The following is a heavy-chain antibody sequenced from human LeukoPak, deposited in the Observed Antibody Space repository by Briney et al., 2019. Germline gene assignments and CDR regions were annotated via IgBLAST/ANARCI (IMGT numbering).Heavy chain of an antibody. V-gene: IGHV3-48*02. CDR1: GFTFSSYS. CDR3: ARDIPGQWLTAFDI. D-gene: IGHD6-19*01. CDR2: ISSSSSTI. Sequence: GGSLRLSCAASGFTFSSYSMNWVRQAPGKGLEWVSYISSSSSTIYYADSVKGRFTISRDNAKNSLYLQMNSLRDEDTAVYYCARDIPGQWLTAFDIWGQGTMVTVSS. J-gene: IGHJ3*02.